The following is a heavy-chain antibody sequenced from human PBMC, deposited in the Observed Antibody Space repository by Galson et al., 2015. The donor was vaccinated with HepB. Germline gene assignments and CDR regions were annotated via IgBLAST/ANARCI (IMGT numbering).Heavy chain of an antibody. CDR3: LTNGTFDY. V-gene: IGHV1-46*01. CDR2: INPSGGST. CDR1: GYTFTSYY. D-gene: IGHD2-8*01. Sequence: SVKVSCKASGYTFTSYYMHWVRQAPGQGLEWMGIINPSGGSTSYAQKFQGRVTMTRDTSTSTVYMELNSLRSEDTAVYYCLTNGTFDYWGQGTLVTVSS. J-gene: IGHJ4*02.